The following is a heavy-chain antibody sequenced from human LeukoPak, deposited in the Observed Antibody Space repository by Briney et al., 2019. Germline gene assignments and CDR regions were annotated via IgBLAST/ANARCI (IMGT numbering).Heavy chain of an antibody. CDR3: ARGREYYDSSGYYFSSFDY. CDR1: GGTFSSYA. D-gene: IGHD3-22*01. CDR2: IIPIFGTA. Sequence: ASVKVSCKASGGTFSSYAISWVRQAPGQGLELMGGIIPIFGTANYAQKFQGRVTITADESTSTAYMELSSLRSEDTAVYYCARGREYYDSSGYYFSSFDYWGQGTLVTVSS. J-gene: IGHJ4*02. V-gene: IGHV1-69*01.